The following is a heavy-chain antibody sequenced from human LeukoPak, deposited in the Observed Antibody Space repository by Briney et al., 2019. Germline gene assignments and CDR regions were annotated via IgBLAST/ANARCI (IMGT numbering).Heavy chain of an antibody. CDR2: IYYSGST. J-gene: IGHJ4*02. CDR1: GGSISSSSYY. Sequence: SETLSLTCTVSGGSISSSSYYWGWIRQPPGKGLEWIGSIYYSGSTYYNPSLKSRVTISVDTSKNQFSLKLSSVTAADTAVYYCARVAWELLVATVFDYWGQGTLVTVSS. D-gene: IGHD1-26*01. V-gene: IGHV4-39*07. CDR3: ARVAWELLVATVFDY.